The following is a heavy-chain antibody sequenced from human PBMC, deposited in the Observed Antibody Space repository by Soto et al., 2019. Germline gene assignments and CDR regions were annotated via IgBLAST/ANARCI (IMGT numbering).Heavy chain of an antibody. V-gene: IGHV3-30*03. J-gene: IGHJ6*03. D-gene: IGHD4-17*01. CDR2: ISYDGSNK. Sequence: PGGSLRLSCAASGFTFSSYGMHWVRQAPGKGLEWVAVISYDGSNKYYADSVKGRFTISRDNSKNTLYLQMNSLRAEDTAVYYCVRAGYYGDYVPYYYYYMDVWGKGTTVTVSS. CDR1: GFTFSSYG. CDR3: VRAGYYGDYVPYYYYYMDV.